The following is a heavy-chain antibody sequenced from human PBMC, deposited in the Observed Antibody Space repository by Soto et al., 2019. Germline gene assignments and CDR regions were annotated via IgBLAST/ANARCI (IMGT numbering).Heavy chain of an antibody. CDR1: GGSFSGYY. J-gene: IGHJ4*02. D-gene: IGHD2-8*02. Sequence: SETLSLTCAVYGGSFSGYYWTWIRQPPGTGLEWIREINPGGSTYYNPSLKSRVTISVDTSKNQFSLKLTSVTAADTAVYYCARDKITGLFDYWGQGTLVTVSS. V-gene: IGHV4-34*01. CDR2: INPGGST. CDR3: ARDKITGLFDY.